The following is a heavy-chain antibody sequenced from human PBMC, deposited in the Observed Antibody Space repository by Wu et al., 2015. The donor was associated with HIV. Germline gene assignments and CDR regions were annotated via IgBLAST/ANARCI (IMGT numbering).Heavy chain of an antibody. Sequence: QVQLVQSGAEVKKPGSSVKVSCKASGGTFSRYVISWVRQAPGQGPEWMGSIVPIFGTTNYAQKFQGRVTITADESTTTAYMELSGLRSEDTAVYYCARGRDGYSNVGVDCWGQGNAGHRLL. J-gene: IGHJ4*02. V-gene: IGHV1-69*13. CDR1: GGTFSRYV. CDR2: IVPIFGTT. CDR3: ARGRDGYSNVGVDC. D-gene: IGHD1-26*01.